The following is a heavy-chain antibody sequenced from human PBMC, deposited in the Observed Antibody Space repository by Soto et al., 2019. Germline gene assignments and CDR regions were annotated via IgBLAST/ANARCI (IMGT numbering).Heavy chain of an antibody. V-gene: IGHV3-11*06. CDR1: ELPFSSYY. CDR3: GASMAAGVLETVYFYALDV. J-gene: IGHJ6*02. Sequence: GGSLRLSFAASELPFSSYYMAWIRKAPGKGLEWVSYISSSSSYTNYADSVKGRFTISSDNARNSVYLQMHSLGPEDTAVYYCGASMAAGVLETVYFYALDVWGRGTTVTVSS. CDR2: ISSSSSYT. D-gene: IGHD6-13*01.